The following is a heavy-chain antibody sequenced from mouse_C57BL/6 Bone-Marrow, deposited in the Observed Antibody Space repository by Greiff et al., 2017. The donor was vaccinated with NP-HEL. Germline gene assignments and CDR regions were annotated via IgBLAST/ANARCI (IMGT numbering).Heavy chain of an antibody. D-gene: IGHD2-2*01. CDR3: AKPLSTMVTTGGYYFDY. V-gene: IGHV2-9*01. J-gene: IGHJ2*01. CDR1: GFSLTSYG. CDR2: IWGGGST. Sequence: VKLQESGPGLVAPSQSLSITCTVSGFSLTSYGVDWVRQPPGKGLEWLGVIWGGGSTNYNSAIMSRLSISKDNSKGQVFLKMNSLQTDDTAMYYCAKPLSTMVTTGGYYFDYWGQGTTLTVSS.